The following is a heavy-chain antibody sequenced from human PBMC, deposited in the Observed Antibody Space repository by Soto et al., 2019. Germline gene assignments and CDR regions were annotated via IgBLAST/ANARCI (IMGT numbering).Heavy chain of an antibody. CDR2: IIPTLGTP. V-gene: IGHV1-69*01. D-gene: IGHD3-3*01. Sequence: QVQLVQSGAEVKKPGSSVKVSCKASGGTFSTHAISWVRQAPGQGLEWLGGIIPTLGTPNYAQKFQGRVTVTADEYTSTAYMELSRLTSEDTAVYYCARAAFRSGYYGYYYGMDVWGQATAVNV. J-gene: IGHJ6*02. CDR3: ARAAFRSGYYGYYYGMDV. CDR1: GGTFSTHA.